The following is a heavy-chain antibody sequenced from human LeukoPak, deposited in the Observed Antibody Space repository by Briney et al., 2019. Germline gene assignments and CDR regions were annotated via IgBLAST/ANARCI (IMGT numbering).Heavy chain of an antibody. J-gene: IGHJ4*02. CDR1: GYTFTSYA. D-gene: IGHD3-10*01. CDR3: ARAQNPFRYYYGSGSSLADFDY. CDR2: INTNTGNP. Sequence: ASVKVSCKASGYTFTSYAMDWVRQAPGQGLEWMGWINTNTGNPTYAQGFTGRFVFSLDTSVSTAYLQISSLKAEDTAVYYCARAQNPFRYYYGSGSSLADFDYWGQGTLVTVSS. V-gene: IGHV7-4-1*02.